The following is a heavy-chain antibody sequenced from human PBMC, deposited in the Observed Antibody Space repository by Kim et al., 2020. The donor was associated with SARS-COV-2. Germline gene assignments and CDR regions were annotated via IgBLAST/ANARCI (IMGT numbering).Heavy chain of an antibody. CDR3: TNTYYYGTGSYHYYYGRDV. CDR2: IRSKAYGGTT. J-gene: IGHJ6*01. CDR1: GFTFGDYA. D-gene: IGHD3-10*01. Sequence: GGSLRLSCTASGFTFGDYAMSWVRQAPGKGLEWVGFIRSKAYGGTTEYAASVKGRFTISRDDSKSNAYLQMNSLKTEDTAVYYCTNTYYYGTGSYHYYYGRDVWGRGTTGTVSS. V-gene: IGHV3-49*04.